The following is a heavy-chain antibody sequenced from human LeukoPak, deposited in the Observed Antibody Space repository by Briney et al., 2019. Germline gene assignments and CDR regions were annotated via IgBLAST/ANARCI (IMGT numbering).Heavy chain of an antibody. V-gene: IGHV4-34*01. Sequence: SETLSLTCAVYGGSFSGYYWSWIRQPPGKGLEWIGEINHSGSTNYNPSLKSRVTISVDTSKNQFSLKLSSVTAADTAVYYCARGQGVVPAAYHYYYYYMDVWGKGTTVTVSS. CDR2: INHSGST. J-gene: IGHJ6*03. CDR1: GGSFSGYY. D-gene: IGHD2-2*01. CDR3: ARGQGVVPAAYHYYYYYMDV.